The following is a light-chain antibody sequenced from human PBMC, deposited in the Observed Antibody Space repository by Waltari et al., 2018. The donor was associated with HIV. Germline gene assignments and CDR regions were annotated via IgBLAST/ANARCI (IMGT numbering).Light chain of an antibody. CDR1: NSNIGAGYD. J-gene: IGLJ3*02. V-gene: IGLV1-40*01. CDR3: QSYDSSGWV. CDR2: GNT. Sequence: QSVLTQPPSVSGAPGQRVTISCTGSNSNIGAGYDVHWYQHLPGTAPKLLMYGNTNRPSGVPDRFPGSKSGTSASLAITGLQAEDEADYYCQSYDSSGWVFGGGTKLTVL.